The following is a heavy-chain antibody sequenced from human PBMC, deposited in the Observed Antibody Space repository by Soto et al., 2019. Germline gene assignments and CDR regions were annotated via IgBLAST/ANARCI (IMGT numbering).Heavy chain of an antibody. J-gene: IGHJ6*02. Sequence: GGSLRLSCAASGFTFSSYGMHWVRQAPGKGLEWVAVISYDGSNKYYADSVKGRFTISRDNSKNTLYLQMNSLRAEVTAVYYCVYYLNDFWSGKTDARYYYGMDVWGQGTTVTVSS. CDR2: ISYDGSNK. D-gene: IGHD3-3*01. V-gene: IGHV3-30*03. CDR3: VYYLNDFWSGKTDARYYYGMDV. CDR1: GFTFSSYG.